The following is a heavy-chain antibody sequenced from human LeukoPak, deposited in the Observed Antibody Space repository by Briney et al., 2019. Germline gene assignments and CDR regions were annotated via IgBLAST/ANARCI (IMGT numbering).Heavy chain of an antibody. CDR2: ISGSGGST. V-gene: IGHV3-23*01. CDR3: ALNGREVPSGAFDI. CDR1: GLTFSSYW. D-gene: IGHD3-16*02. Sequence: RGSLRLSCAASGLTFSSYWMHWVRQAPGKGLEWVSAISGSGGSTYYADSVKGRFTISRDNSKNTLYLQMNSLRAEDTAVYYCALNGREVPSGAFDIWGQGTMVTVSS. J-gene: IGHJ3*02.